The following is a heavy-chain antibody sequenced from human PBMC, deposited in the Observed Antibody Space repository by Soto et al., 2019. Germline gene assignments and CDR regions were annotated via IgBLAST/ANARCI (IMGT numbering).Heavy chain of an antibody. D-gene: IGHD1-20*01. Sequence: QVQLQESGPGLVKPSETLSLTCTVSGGSISGYYYSWIRQPPGKGLDYVGYIFYRGATNYNPSLRSRVTISMDIPKNQLYLHLRSVTVADTAIYFCARHDEISRYDNGMDVWGPGATVSVS. CDR3: ARHDEISRYDNGMDV. CDR1: GGSISGYY. J-gene: IGHJ6*02. CDR2: IFYRGAT. V-gene: IGHV4-59*08.